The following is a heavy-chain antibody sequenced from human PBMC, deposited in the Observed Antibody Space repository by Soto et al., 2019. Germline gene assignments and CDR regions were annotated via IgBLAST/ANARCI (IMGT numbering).Heavy chain of an antibody. CDR3: ARDFYDFWSGYYTPDSYYYYYYGMDV. V-gene: IGHV1-46*01. J-gene: IGHJ6*02. D-gene: IGHD3-3*01. CDR2: INPSGGST. Sequence: ASVKVSCKASGYTFTSYYMHWVRHAPGQGLEWMGIINPSGGSTSYAQKFQGRVTMTRDTSTSTVYMELSSLRSEDTAVYYCARDFYDFWSGYYTPDSYYYYYYGMDVWGQGTTVTVSS. CDR1: GYTFTSYY.